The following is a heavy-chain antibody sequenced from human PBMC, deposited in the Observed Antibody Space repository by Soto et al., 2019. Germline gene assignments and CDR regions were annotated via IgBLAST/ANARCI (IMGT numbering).Heavy chain of an antibody. CDR2: IKYDGSEE. Sequence: GGSLRLSCVVSGFTFSSYWMTWVRQAPGKGLECVANIKYDGSEEYYVDSVEGRFTISRDNAKNSLYLQMNSLRDEDTAVYYCVTDLNWQGHWGQGTLVTVSS. J-gene: IGHJ4*02. CDR1: GFTFSSYW. CDR3: VTDLNWQGH. V-gene: IGHV3-7*01.